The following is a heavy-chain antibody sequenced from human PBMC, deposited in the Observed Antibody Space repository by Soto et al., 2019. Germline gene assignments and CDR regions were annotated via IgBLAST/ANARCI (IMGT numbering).Heavy chain of an antibody. Sequence: HVQLQESGPGLVKPSETLSLTCTVSGGSISSYYWSWIRQPAGKGLEWIGRIYTRGSTNYNPSLHSRVTRSVDTSKNQFALKLSSVTAADTAVYYCARDPSGWYNNYYGMDVWGRGTKVTVSS. D-gene: IGHD6-19*01. CDR1: GGSISSYY. CDR3: ARDPSGWYNNYYGMDV. CDR2: IYTRGST. J-gene: IGHJ6*02. V-gene: IGHV4-4*07.